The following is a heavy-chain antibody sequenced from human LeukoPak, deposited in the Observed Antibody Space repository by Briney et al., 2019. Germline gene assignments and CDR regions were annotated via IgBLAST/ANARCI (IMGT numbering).Heavy chain of an antibody. V-gene: IGHV1-2*02. Sequence: ASVKVSCKASGYTFTGYYMHWVRRAPGQGLEWMGWINPNSGGTNYAQKFQGRVTMTRDTSISTAYMELSRLRSDDTAVYYCARDLSGYCSSTSCLSYEFDYWGQGTLVTVSS. CDR1: GYTFTGYY. D-gene: IGHD2-2*01. J-gene: IGHJ4*02. CDR2: INPNSGGT. CDR3: ARDLSGYCSSTSCLSYEFDY.